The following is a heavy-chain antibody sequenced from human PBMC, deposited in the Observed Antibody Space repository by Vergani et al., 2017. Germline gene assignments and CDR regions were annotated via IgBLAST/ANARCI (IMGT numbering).Heavy chain of an antibody. CDR2: FDPEHGEV. CDR1: GYSLTELT. Sequence: QVQLVQSGSEVRKPGASVKVSCQVSGYSLTELTIHWVRRAPGKGLEWMGGFDPEHGEVTFAHHIQGRVTMTEDRSTDTAYMELSSLRPEDTALYYCARVTDYYDSSGYYLDDWGQGTLVTVSS. CDR3: ARVTDYYDSSGYYLDD. V-gene: IGHV1-24*01. D-gene: IGHD3-22*01. J-gene: IGHJ4*02.